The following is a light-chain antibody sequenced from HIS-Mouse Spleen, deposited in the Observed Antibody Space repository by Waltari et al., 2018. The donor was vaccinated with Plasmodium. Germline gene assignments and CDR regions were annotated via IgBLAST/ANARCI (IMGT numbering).Light chain of an antibody. CDR2: AAS. CDR1: QSISSY. J-gene: IGKJ4*01. CDR3: QQSYSTPPS. Sequence: DIQMTQSPSSLSASVGARVTITCRASQSISSYLNWYQQKPGNAPKLLIYAASSLQSGVPSRFSGSGSGTDFTLTISSLQPEDFATYYCQQSYSTPPSFGGGTKVEIK. V-gene: IGKV1-39*01.